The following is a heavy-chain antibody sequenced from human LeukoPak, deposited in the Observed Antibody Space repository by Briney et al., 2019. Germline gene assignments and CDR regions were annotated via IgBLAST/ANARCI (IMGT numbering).Heavy chain of an antibody. CDR1: GDSASTTSHY. J-gene: IGHJ3*01. Sequence: SETLSLTCTVSGDSASTTSHYWGWIRQPPGKGLEWIGTISYSGTTYYNPSLKSRVTMSLDKSKKQFSLKMSSVTAADTAVYYCARELRYDNSDSGAFWGQGTVVTVSS. CDR2: ISYSGTT. CDR3: ARELRYDNSDSGAF. D-gene: IGHD3-22*01. V-gene: IGHV4-39*07.